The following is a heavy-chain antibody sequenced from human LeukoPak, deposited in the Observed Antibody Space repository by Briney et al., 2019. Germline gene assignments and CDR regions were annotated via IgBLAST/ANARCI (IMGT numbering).Heavy chain of an antibody. CDR1: GFTFSRYW. CDR2: VNPDGSST. J-gene: IGHJ4*02. Sequence: PGGSLRLSCAASGFTFSRYWMHWVRQVPGKGLVWVSRVNPDGSSTTYADSVKGRFTSSRDNAKNTLYLQMNRLRVEDTAVYYCGRGGGYGDYWGQGILVTVSS. D-gene: IGHD3-16*01. V-gene: IGHV3-74*03. CDR3: GRGGGYGDY.